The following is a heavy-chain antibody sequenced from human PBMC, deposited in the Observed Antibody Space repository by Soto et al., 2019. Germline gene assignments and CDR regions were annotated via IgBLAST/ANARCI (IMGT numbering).Heavy chain of an antibody. V-gene: IGHV1-69*01. Sequence: SPVKLSCKAAGGTISSYAISWVRQAPGQGLEWMGGIIPIFGTANYAQKFQGRVTITADESTSTAYMELSSLRSEDTAVYYCARGTIHRAQFDYWRQGTLVTVSS. J-gene: IGHJ4*02. CDR2: IIPIFGTA. CDR1: GGTISSYA. CDR3: ARGTIHRAQFDY. D-gene: IGHD3-9*01.